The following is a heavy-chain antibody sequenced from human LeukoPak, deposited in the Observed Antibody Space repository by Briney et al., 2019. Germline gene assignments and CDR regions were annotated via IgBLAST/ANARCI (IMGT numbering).Heavy chain of an antibody. CDR2: IKSKTDGGTT. V-gene: IGHV3-15*01. CDR3: TTARIMITFGGVIVYYFDY. Sequence: GGSLRLSCAASGFAFSNAWMSWVRKAPGKGLEWVGRIKSKTDGGTTDYAEPVKGRIIISRDDSKNTLYLQMNSLKPEDTAVYYCTTARIMITFGGVIVYYFDYWGQGTLVTVSS. J-gene: IGHJ4*02. D-gene: IGHD3-16*02. CDR1: GFAFSNAW.